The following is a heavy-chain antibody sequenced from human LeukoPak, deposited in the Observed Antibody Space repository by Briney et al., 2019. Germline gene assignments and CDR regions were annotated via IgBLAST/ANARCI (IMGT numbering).Heavy chain of an antibody. J-gene: IGHJ4*02. CDR2: IKQGGSEK. Sequence: PGGSLRLSCVVSRFTFSNYWMSWVRQAPGKGLEWVANIKQGGSEKYYVDSVKGRFTISRDNAKNSLYLQMNSLRVEDTAVYYCAKGSSNWKEIDFWGQGTLVTVSS. CDR3: AKGSSNWKEIDF. D-gene: IGHD1-1*01. V-gene: IGHV3-7*01. CDR1: RFTFSNYW.